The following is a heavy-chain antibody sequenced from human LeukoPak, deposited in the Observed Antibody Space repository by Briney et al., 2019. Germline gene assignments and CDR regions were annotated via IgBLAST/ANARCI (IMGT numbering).Heavy chain of an antibody. CDR3: AKDQKSIAATGYDY. J-gene: IGHJ4*02. CDR2: ISGSGGST. Sequence: GGSLRLSCAASGFTFSSYVMSWVRQAPGQGLEWVSTISGSGGSTYYADSVKGRFTISRDNSKNTLFLQMNSLRADDTAVYFCAKDQKSIAATGYDYWGQGALVTVSS. V-gene: IGHV3-23*01. D-gene: IGHD6-13*01. CDR1: GFTFSSYV.